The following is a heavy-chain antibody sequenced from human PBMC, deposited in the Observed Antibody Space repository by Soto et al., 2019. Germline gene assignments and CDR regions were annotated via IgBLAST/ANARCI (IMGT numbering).Heavy chain of an antibody. CDR1: GYVFTSVG. J-gene: IGHJ4*02. CDR3: ARVYDFWSGYSSPFDY. CDR2: IAVYNGNT. D-gene: IGHD3-3*01. V-gene: IGHV1-18*01. Sequence: ASVKVSCKASGYVFTSVGISWVRQAPGQGLEWMGWIAVYNGNTNYAQKFQGRVVMTTDTSTNTAYMELRSLRSDDTAMYYCARVYDFWSGYSSPFDYWGQGTLVTVSS.